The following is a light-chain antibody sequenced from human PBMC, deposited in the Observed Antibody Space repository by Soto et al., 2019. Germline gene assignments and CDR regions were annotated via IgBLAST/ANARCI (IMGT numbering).Light chain of an antibody. J-gene: IGLJ1*01. CDR2: DTS. V-gene: IGLV7-46*01. CDR3: LLSYSGAGV. CDR1: TGAVTSGHY. Sequence: QAVVTQEPSLTVSPGGTVTLTCGSSTGAVTSGHYPYWFQQKPGQAPRTLIYDTSNKHSWTPARFSGSLLGGKAALTLSGAXPXDXXEYYCLLSYSGAGVFGTGTKVTVL.